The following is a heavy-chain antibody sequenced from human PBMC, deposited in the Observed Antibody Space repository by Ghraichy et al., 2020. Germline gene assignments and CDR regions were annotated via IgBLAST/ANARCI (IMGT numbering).Heavy chain of an antibody. V-gene: IGHV3-48*03. D-gene: IGHD5-18*01. CDR2: ISSSGSNI. CDR3: ASVDTAVVN. J-gene: IGHJ4*02. CDR1: GFSFGSYE. Sequence: GGSLRLSRAASGFSFGSYEMMWIRQAPGKGLEWVSYISSSGSNIYYADSVKGRFTTSRDNAKKSLYLQMNSLRAEDTAVYYCASVDTAVVNWGQGTLVTVSS.